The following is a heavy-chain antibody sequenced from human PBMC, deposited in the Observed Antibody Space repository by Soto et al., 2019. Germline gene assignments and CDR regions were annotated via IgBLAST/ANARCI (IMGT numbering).Heavy chain of an antibody. J-gene: IGHJ4*02. CDR3: AKDAGFLEWLHPHTN. D-gene: IGHD3-3*01. CDR2: ISGSGGST. V-gene: IGHV3-23*01. CDR1: GFTFSSYA. Sequence: HPGGSLRLSCAASGFTFSSYAMSWVRQAPGKGLEWVSAISGSGGSTYYADSVRGRFTISRDNSKNTLYLQMNSLRAEDTAVYYCAKDAGFLEWLHPHTNWGQGTLVTVSS.